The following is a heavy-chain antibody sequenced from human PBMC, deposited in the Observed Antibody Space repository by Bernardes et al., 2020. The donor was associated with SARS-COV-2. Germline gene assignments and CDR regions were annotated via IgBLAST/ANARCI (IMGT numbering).Heavy chain of an antibody. CDR2: ISISGSTI. J-gene: IGHJ5*02. Sequence: GGSLRLSCAASGFTFTDYYMSWIRQAPGKGLEWISYISISGSTIYYADSVKGRFTISRDNAKNSLYLQLNSLRAEDTAVYYCAREYVRVDLWGQGTLVTVSS. D-gene: IGHD3-10*02. CDR1: GFTFTDYY. CDR3: AREYVRVDL. V-gene: IGHV3-11*01.